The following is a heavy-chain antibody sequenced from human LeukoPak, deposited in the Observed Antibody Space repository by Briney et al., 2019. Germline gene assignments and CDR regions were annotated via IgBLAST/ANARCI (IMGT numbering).Heavy chain of an antibody. CDR2: ITWGATDS. J-gene: IGHJ3*01. V-gene: IGHV3-43*01. CDR3: AKDVSFRRGHNFDASDL. D-gene: IGHD5-24*01. CDR1: GFKFADAP. Sequence: GGSLRLSCTASGFKFADAPMHWVRQPPGKGLEWIALITWGATDSYYADSVKGRFTISRDDSRNTLYLQRNSLRSEDTALYYCAKDVSFRRGHNFDASDLWGLGTMVIVSS.